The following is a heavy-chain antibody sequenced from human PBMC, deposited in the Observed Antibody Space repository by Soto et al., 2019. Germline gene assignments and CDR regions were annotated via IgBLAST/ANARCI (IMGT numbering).Heavy chain of an antibody. D-gene: IGHD2-15*01. CDR1: GGTFSSYA. CDR3: ARDQDRIVPGETGP. Sequence: ASVKVSCKASGGTFSSYAISWVRQAPGQGLEWMGGIIPIFGTANYAQKFQGRVTITADESTSTAYMELSSLRSEDTAVYYCARDQDRIVPGETGPWGQGTLVTVSS. CDR2: IIPIFGTA. J-gene: IGHJ5*02. V-gene: IGHV1-69*13.